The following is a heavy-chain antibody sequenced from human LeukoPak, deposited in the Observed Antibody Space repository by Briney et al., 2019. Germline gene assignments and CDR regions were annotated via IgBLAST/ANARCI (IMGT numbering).Heavy chain of an antibody. CDR1: GSAVTILS. CDR2: FDPEDGET. Sequence: ASVKVSCKVSGSAVTILSMHWERQAPGKGLEWMGGFDPEDGETIYAQKFQGRVTMTEDTSTDTACMELSSLRSDDTAVYYYLTSKCYGSGSCLYYYYYVDVWGKGTTVTVSS. J-gene: IGHJ6*03. D-gene: IGHD3-10*01. CDR3: LTSKCYGSGSCLYYYYYVDV. V-gene: IGHV1-24*01.